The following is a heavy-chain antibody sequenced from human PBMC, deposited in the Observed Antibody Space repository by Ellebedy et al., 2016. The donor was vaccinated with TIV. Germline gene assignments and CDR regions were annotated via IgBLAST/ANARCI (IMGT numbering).Heavy chain of an antibody. Sequence: GESLKISCAASGYTFSSYGMHWVRQAPGKGLEWVAVISYDGSNKYYADSVKGRFTISRDNSKNTLYLQMNSLRAEDTAVYYCANPWSGNWGQGTLVTVSS. D-gene: IGHD3-10*01. CDR3: ANPWSGN. J-gene: IGHJ4*02. CDR2: ISYDGSNK. V-gene: IGHV3-30*18. CDR1: GYTFSSYG.